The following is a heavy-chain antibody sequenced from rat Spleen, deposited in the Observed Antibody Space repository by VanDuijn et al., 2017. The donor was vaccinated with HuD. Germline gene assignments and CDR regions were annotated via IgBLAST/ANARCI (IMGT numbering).Heavy chain of an antibody. V-gene: IGHV2S61*01. J-gene: IGHJ2*01. CDR2: IWGNGNT. Sequence: QVHLKESGPGLVQPSQTLSLTCTVSGFSISSHGVIWVRQPPGKGLEWMGVIWGNGNTNYKSTFKSRLSISRDTSKSQVFLKMNNLQTEDTAMYFCASQYCYDGSYRDYWGQGVMVTVSS. CDR3: ASQYCYDGSYRDY. D-gene: IGHD1-12*03. CDR1: GFSISSHG.